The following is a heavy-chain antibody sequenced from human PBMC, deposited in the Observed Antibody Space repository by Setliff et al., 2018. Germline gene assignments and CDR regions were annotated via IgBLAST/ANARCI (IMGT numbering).Heavy chain of an antibody. V-gene: IGHV1-2*02. CDR3: AVHYSSNREWFDP. CDR2: INPNTGGT. D-gene: IGHD3-10*01. J-gene: IGHJ5*02. Sequence: ASVKVSCKASGYTLSSYYMHWVRQAPGQGLEWMGWINPNTGGTNYAQKFQGRVTMTRDTSISTAYMDLSSLRSDDTAVYYCAVHYSSNREWFDPWGQGTLVTVSS. CDR1: GYTLSSYY.